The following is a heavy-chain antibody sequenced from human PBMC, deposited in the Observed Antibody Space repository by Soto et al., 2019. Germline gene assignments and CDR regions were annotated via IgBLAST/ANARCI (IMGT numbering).Heavy chain of an antibody. J-gene: IGHJ4*02. D-gene: IGHD3-10*01. CDR3: ASNGAVRGVIITTSDY. CDR2: LSGSGGST. Sequence: EVQLLESGGGLVQPGGSLRLSCAASGFTFSSYAMSWVRQAPGKGLEWVSALSGSGGSTYYADSVKGRFTISRDNSKNTLYLQMNSLRAEDTAVYYCASNGAVRGVIITTSDYWGQGTLVTVSS. CDR1: GFTFSSYA. V-gene: IGHV3-23*01.